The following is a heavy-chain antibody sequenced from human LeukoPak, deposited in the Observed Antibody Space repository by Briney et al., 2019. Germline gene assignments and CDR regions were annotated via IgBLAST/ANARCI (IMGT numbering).Heavy chain of an antibody. CDR2: IWYDGSNK. CDR3: AKENGGNSFDY. CDR1: GFTFSSYG. V-gene: IGHV3-33*06. D-gene: IGHD4-23*01. Sequence: GGSLRLSCAASGFTFSSYGMHWVRQAPGKGLEWVAVIWYDGSNKYCADSVKGRFTISRDNSKNTLYLQMNSLRAEDTAVYYCAKENGGNSFDYWGQGTLVTVSS. J-gene: IGHJ4*02.